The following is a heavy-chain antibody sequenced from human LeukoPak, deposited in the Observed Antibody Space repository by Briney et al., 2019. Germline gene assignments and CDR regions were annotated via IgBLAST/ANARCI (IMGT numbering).Heavy chain of an antibody. CDR2: IYSGGTT. CDR3: TRGGSVPATRSFDY. D-gene: IGHD6-19*01. Sequence: PGGSLRLSCSASGFTVSSDYMSWVRQALEKGLAWLSVIYSGGTTYYADSVKGRFTISRDNSKNTVYLQMNSLRVEDTAMYYCTRGGSVPATRSFDYWGQGTLVTVSS. V-gene: IGHV3-66*01. CDR1: GFTVSSDY. J-gene: IGHJ4*02.